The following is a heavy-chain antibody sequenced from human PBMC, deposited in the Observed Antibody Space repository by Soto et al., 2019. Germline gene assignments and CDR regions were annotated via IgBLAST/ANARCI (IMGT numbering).Heavy chain of an antibody. CDR3: ATEETTVWGFDY. CDR2: ISGSGGST. V-gene: IGHV3-23*01. J-gene: IGHJ4*02. Sequence: RRLSCAASGFTFSSYAMSWVRQAPGKGLEWVSAISGSGGSTYYADSVKGRFTISRDNSKNTLYLQMNSLRAEDTAVYYCATEETTVWGFDYWGQGTLVTVSS. CDR1: GFTFSSYA. D-gene: IGHD3-16*01.